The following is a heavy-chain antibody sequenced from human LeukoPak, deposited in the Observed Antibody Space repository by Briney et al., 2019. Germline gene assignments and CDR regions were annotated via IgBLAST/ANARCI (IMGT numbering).Heavy chain of an antibody. V-gene: IGHV1-69*13. CDR3: ARVPTSSLAYCGGDCYLAFDI. CDR1: GGTFSSYA. Sequence: SVKVSCKASGGTFSSYAISWVRQAPGQGLEWMGGIIPIFGTANYAQKFQGRVTITADESTSTAYMELSSLRSEDTAVYYCARVPTSSLAYCGGDCYLAFDIWGQGTMVTVSS. J-gene: IGHJ3*02. CDR2: IIPIFGTA. D-gene: IGHD2-21*01.